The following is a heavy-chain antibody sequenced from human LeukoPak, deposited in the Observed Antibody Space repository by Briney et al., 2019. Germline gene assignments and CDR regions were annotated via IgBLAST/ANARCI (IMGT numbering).Heavy chain of an antibody. CDR2: IYHSGST. D-gene: IGHD1-26*01. J-gene: IGHJ6*03. CDR3: ARDHSSVSCTYYYYYMDV. CDR1: GYSISSGYY. V-gene: IGHV4-38-2*02. Sequence: SETLSLTCTVSGYSISSGYYWGWIRQPPGKGLEWIGSIYHSGSTYYNPSLKSRVTISIDTSKNQFSLKLTSATAADTAVYYCARDHSSVSCTYYYYYMDVWGKGTTVTVSS.